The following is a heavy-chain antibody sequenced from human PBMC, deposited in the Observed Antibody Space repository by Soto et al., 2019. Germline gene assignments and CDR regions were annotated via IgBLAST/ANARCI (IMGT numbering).Heavy chain of an antibody. V-gene: IGHV1-69*01. J-gene: IGHJ1*01. D-gene: IGHD1-26*01. CDR2: NIHIFGTA. Sequence: QVQLVQSGAEVKKPGSSVKVSCKASGGTFSSYAISWVRQAPGQGLEWMGGNIHIFGTANYAQKFQGRVTITADESTSTAYMELSSLRCEDTAVYYCASPAHIVGATGYFQHWGQGTLVTVSS. CDR1: GGTFSSYA. CDR3: ASPAHIVGATGYFQH.